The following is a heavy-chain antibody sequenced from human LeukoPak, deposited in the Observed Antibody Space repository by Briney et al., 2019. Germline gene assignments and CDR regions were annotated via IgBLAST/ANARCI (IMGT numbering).Heavy chain of an antibody. J-gene: IGHJ4*02. D-gene: IGHD1-26*01. CDR1: GGSISSGGYY. V-gene: IGHV4-61*08. CDR3: AREGRGSKRGHYFDY. Sequence: SETLSLTCTVSGGSISSGGYYWSWIRQPPGKGLEWIGYIYHSGSTYYNPSLKSRVTISVDTSKNQFSLKLSSVTAADTAVYYCAREGRGSKRGHYFDYWGQGTLVTVSS. CDR2: IYHSGST.